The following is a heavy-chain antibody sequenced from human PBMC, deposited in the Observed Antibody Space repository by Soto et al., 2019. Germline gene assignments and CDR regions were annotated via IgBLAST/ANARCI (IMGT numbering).Heavy chain of an antibody. D-gene: IGHD1-1*01. J-gene: IGHJ4*02. CDR2: IYWDDGK. CDR3: ARSYHATGPTFDY. V-gene: IGHV2-5*02. CDR1: DISLIISGVG. Sequence: QITLKESGPTLVKPTQTLTLTCTGSDISLIISGVGVGLIRQPPGKALEWLALIYWDDGKRYSPSLTRRLTIPKETHNTQVVLTMTSMEPVDTGTYYCARSYHATGPTFDYLGQGTLVTVSS.